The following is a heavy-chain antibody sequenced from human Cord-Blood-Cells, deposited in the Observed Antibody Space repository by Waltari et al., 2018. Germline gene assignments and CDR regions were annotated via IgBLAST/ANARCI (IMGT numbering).Heavy chain of an antibody. Sequence: QITLKESGPTLVKPTQTLTLTCTFSGFSLSTSGVGVGWIRQPPGKALEWLALIYWDDDKRYSPSLKSRLTITKDTSKNQVVLTMTNMDPVDTATYYCAHRSKWGSLQDAFDIWGQGTMVTVSS. CDR1: GFSLSTSGVG. CDR2: IYWDDDK. J-gene: IGHJ3*02. D-gene: IGHD7-27*01. V-gene: IGHV2-5*02. CDR3: AHRSKWGSLQDAFDI.